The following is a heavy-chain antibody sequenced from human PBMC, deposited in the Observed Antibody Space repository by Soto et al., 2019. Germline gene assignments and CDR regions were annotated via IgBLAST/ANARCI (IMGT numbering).Heavy chain of an antibody. CDR2: IKSKTDGGTT. Sequence: GSLRLSCAASGFTFSNAWMSWVRQAPGKGLEWVGRIKSKTDGGTTDYAAPVKGRFTISRDDSKNTLYLQMNSLKTEDTAVYYCSTDTNSLTDAFDIWGQGTMVTVSS. V-gene: IGHV3-15*01. CDR1: GFTFSNAW. J-gene: IGHJ3*02. D-gene: IGHD1-1*01. CDR3: STDTNSLTDAFDI.